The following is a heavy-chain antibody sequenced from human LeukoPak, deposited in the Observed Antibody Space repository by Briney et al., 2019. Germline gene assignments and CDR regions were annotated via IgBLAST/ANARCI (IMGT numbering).Heavy chain of an antibody. Sequence: SETLSLTCAVYGGSFSDYYWSWIRQPPGKGLEWIGEINHSGSTNYNPSLKSRVTISVDTSKNQFSLKLSSVTAADTAVYYCAGIKEDTAMVVTSDYWGQGTLVTVSS. V-gene: IGHV4-34*01. CDR1: GGSFSDYY. D-gene: IGHD5-18*01. CDR3: AGIKEDTAMVVTSDY. CDR2: INHSGST. J-gene: IGHJ4*02.